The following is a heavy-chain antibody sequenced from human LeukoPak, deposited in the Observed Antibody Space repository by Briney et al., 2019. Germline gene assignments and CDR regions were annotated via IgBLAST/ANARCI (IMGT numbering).Heavy chain of an antibody. D-gene: IGHD7-27*01. V-gene: IGHV4-38-2*02. CDR2: ISHRGYT. CDR3: ARDRPSYLGGSNDFES. CDR1: GFAVSSGYY. J-gene: IGHJ4*02. Sequence: SETLSLTCTVSGFAVSSGYYWGWIPPPPGKGLEWIATISHRGYTYYNPYLKGRVTISVVMSKNQFSLKLRTVTAADTAVYYCARDRPSYLGGSNDFESWGQGTLVTVSS.